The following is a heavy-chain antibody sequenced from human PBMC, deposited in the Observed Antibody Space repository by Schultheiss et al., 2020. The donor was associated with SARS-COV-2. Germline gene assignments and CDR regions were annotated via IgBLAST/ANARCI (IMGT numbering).Heavy chain of an antibody. CDR2: IYYSGST. J-gene: IGHJ6*02. D-gene: IGHD1-26*01. CDR3: ARGGRGVGGMDV. V-gene: IGHV4-61*01. CDR1: GGSISSGSYY. Sequence: SETLSLTCTVSGGSISSGSYYWSWIRQPPGKGLEWIGYIYYSGSTYYNPSLKSRVTISVDTSKNQFSLKLSSVTAADTAVYFCARGGRGVGGMDVWGQGTTVTVSS.